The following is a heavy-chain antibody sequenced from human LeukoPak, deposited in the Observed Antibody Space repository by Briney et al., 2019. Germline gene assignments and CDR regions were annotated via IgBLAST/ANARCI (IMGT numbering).Heavy chain of an antibody. J-gene: IGHJ4*02. CDR2: INHSGST. V-gene: IGHV4-34*01. D-gene: IGHD2-15*01. CDR1: GGSFSGYY. Sequence: PSDTLPLTCDVHGGSFSGYYWSWIRQPPVKGRQLLGEINHSGSTNYNPSLKSRVTISVDTSKNQFSLKLSSVTAADTAVYYCASIAVVVAATHYFDYWGQGTLVTVSS. CDR3: ASIAVVVAATHYFDY.